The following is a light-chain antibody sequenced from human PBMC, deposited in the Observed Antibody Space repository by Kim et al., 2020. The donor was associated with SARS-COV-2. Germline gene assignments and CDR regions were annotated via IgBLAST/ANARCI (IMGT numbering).Light chain of an antibody. CDR2: GAS. V-gene: IGKV3-15*01. J-gene: IGKJ1*01. CDR1: QSVSSN. Sequence: EIVMTQSPATLSVSPGERATLSCRASQSVSSNLAWYQQKPGQAPRLLIYGASTRATDIPARFSGSGSGTEFTLTISSLQSEDFAVYYCQQYNNWLATFGQGTKVDIK. CDR3: QQYNNWLAT.